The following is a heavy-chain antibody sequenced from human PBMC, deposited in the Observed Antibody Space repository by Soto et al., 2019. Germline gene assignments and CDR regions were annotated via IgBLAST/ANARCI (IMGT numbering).Heavy chain of an antibody. D-gene: IGHD2-8*01. V-gene: IGHV3-11*01. J-gene: IGHJ6*02. CDR2: ISSSGSII. Sequence: PGGSLRLSCAASGFTFSDYYMSWIRQAPGKGLEWVSYISSSGSIIYYADSVKGRFTISRDNAKNSLYLQMNSLRAEDAAVYYCASPNGGTNYYGMDVWGQGTTVTVSS. CDR3: ASPNGGTNYYGMDV. CDR1: GFTFSDYY.